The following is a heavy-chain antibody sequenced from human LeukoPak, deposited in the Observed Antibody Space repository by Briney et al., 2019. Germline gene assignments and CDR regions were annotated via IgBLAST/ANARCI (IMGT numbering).Heavy chain of an antibody. CDR3: ARLGNYHDSSGFDY. Sequence: PSETLSLTCAVSGYSISSGYYWGWIRQPPGKGLEWIGSIYHSGSTYYNPSLKSRVSISVDTSKNQFSLKLSSVTAADTAVYCCARLGNYHDSSGFDYWGQGTLVTVSS. D-gene: IGHD3-22*01. CDR2: IYHSGST. CDR1: GYSISSGYY. V-gene: IGHV4-38-2*01. J-gene: IGHJ4*02.